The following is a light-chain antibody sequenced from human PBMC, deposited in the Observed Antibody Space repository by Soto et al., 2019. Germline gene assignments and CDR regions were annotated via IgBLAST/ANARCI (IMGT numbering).Light chain of an antibody. CDR3: QQSDSPPIP. V-gene: IGKV1-33*01. Sequence: DIQMTQSPSSLSASVGDRVTITCRASQDISNYLNWYQQRPGKAPKLLIYDASNLERGVPSRFSGTRSGTHFTFAITRLQPEDVATYYCQQSDSPPIPFGQGTRLAI. J-gene: IGKJ5*01. CDR1: QDISNY. CDR2: DAS.